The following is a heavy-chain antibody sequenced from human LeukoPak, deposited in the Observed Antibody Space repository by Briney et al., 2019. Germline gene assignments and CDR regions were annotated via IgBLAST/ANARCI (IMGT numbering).Heavy chain of an antibody. J-gene: IGHJ4*02. Sequence: GGSLRLSCAASGFTFSFYGMHWVRQAPGKVLEWVAVISYDVSNKYYADSVKGRFTISRDNSKNTLYLQMNSLRAEDTAVYYCATVGATDDFDYWGQGTLVTVSS. V-gene: IGHV3-30*03. CDR2: ISYDVSNK. CDR3: ATVGATDDFDY. CDR1: GFTFSFYG. D-gene: IGHD1-26*01.